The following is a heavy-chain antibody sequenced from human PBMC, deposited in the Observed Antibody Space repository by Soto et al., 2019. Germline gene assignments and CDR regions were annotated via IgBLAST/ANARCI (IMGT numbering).Heavy chain of an antibody. CDR2: ISPSASDT. J-gene: IGHJ2*01. CDR1: GFSFSTSS. CDR3: ARGSALRYRSSWYFGF. Sequence: GGSLRLSCAASGFSFSTSSMAWVRQPPGKGLEWVSAISPSASDTLYADSVKGRFTISRDNSQNTLFLQMNSLRAEDTAVYYCARGSALRYRSSWYFGFWGRGSLVTVSS. D-gene: IGHD6-13*01. V-gene: IGHV3-23*01.